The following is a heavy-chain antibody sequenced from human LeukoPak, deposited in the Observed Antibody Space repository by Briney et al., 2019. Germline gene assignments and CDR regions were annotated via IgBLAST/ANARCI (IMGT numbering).Heavy chain of an antibody. CDR3: ASTTSMPASGYDN. V-gene: IGHV1-8*03. Sequence: GASVKVSCKASGYTFTNYHINWVRQASGQGLEWMTWINPDTGDKGYARKFQDRVTITTGTSISTAYMELSSLSSEDTAVYFCASTTSMPASGYDNWGQGTLVTVSS. J-gene: IGHJ4*02. CDR2: INPDTGDK. D-gene: IGHD2/OR15-2a*01. CDR1: GYTFTNYH.